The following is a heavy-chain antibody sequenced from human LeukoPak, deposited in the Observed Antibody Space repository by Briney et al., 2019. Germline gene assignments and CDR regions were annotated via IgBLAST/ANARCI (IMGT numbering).Heavy chain of an antibody. CDR2: FDPEDGET. J-gene: IGHJ4*02. CDR3: ATDLDIAARPFDY. V-gene: IGHV1-24*01. Sequence: GGFDPEDGETIYAQKFQGRVTMTEDTSTDTAYMELSSLRSEDTAVYYCATDLDIAARPFDYWGQGTLVTVSS. D-gene: IGHD6-6*01.